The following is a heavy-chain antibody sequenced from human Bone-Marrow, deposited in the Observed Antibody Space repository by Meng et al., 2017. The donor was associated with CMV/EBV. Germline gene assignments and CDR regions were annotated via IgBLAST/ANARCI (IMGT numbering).Heavy chain of an antibody. J-gene: IGHJ5*02. V-gene: IGHV4-4*02. D-gene: IGHD2-15*01. CDR2: IYHSGST. CDR1: SINSSNW. CDR3: ARGALHCSGGSCFRGFDP. Sequence: SINSSNWWTWVRQTPGKGLEWIGEIYHSGSTNYSPSLKSRATISVDKSKNQFSLTLNSLIAADTAVYYCARGALHCSGGSCFRGFDPWGRGTLVTVSS.